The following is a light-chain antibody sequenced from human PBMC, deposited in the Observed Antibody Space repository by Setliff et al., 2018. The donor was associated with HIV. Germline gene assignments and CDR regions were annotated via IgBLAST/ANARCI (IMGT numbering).Light chain of an antibody. J-gene: IGKJ5*01. Sequence: DIVMTQSLDSLAVSLGERATINCKSSQSVLHTSNNRNYLTWYQQKPGQPPKLLIYWASTRESGVPDRFSGSGSGTDFTLTISSLQAEDVAVYYCQSQNTFGQGTRLEIK. CDR2: WAS. CDR3: QSQNT. V-gene: IGKV4-1*01. CDR1: QSVLHTSNNRNY.